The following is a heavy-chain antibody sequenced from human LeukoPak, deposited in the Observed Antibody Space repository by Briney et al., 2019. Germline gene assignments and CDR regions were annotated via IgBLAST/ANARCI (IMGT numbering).Heavy chain of an antibody. CDR3: ARDRDLGPNSSGYFGYFQH. CDR2: ISYDGSNK. V-gene: IGHV3-30-3*01. J-gene: IGHJ1*01. CDR1: GFTFNSYA. Sequence: GGSLRLSCTASGFTFNSYAMHWVRQAPGKGLEWVAVISYDGSNKYYADSVKGRFTISRDNSKNTLYLQMNSLRAEDTAVYYCARDRDLGPNSSGYFGYFQHWGQGTLVTVSS. D-gene: IGHD3-22*01.